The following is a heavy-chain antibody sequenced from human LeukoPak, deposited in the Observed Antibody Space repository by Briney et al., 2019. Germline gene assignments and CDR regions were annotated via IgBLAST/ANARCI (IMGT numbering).Heavy chain of an antibody. V-gene: IGHV4-4*02. CDR1: GGSISSSNW. D-gene: IGHD3-10*01. Sequence: SETLSLTCAVSGGSISSSNWWSWVRQPPGKGLEWIGEIYRSGSTNYNPSLKSRVTISVDKSKNQFSLKLSSVTAADTAVYYCARGHDGSGSYYKTAAFDYWGQGTLVTVSS. J-gene: IGHJ4*02. CDR3: ARGHDGSGSYYKTAAFDY. CDR2: IYRSGST.